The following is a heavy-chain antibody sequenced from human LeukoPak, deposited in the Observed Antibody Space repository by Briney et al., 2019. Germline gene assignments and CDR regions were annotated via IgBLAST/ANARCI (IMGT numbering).Heavy chain of an antibody. CDR2: INHSGST. CDR3: ARVSYCSGGGCYWFDP. D-gene: IGHD2-15*01. CDR1: GGSFSGYY. Sequence: SETLSLTCAVYGGSFSGYYWSWIRQPPGKGLEWIGEINHSGSTNYNPSLKSRVTISVDTSKNQFSLKLSSVTAADTAVYYCARVSYCSGGGCYWFDPWGQGTLVTVSS. V-gene: IGHV4-34*01. J-gene: IGHJ5*02.